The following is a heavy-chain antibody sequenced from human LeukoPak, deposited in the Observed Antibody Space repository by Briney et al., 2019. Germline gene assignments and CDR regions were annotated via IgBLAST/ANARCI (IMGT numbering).Heavy chain of an antibody. CDR3: ARDKGILGSFGVD. CDR1: GYTFTSYG. V-gene: IGHV1-18*01. CDR2: ISAYNGNT. J-gene: IGHJ4*02. Sequence: ASVKVSCKASGYTFTSYGISWVRQAPGQGLEWMGWISAYNGNTNYAQKLQGRVTMTTDTSTSTAYIELRSLRSDDTAVYYCARDKGILGSFGVDWGQGTLVTVSS. D-gene: IGHD3-16*01.